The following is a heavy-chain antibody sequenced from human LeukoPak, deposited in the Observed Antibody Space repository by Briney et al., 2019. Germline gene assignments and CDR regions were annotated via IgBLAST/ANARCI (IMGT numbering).Heavy chain of an antibody. CDR2: IYYSGST. CDR1: GGSFSGYY. CDR3: ARGVGYGDYYFDY. J-gene: IGHJ4*02. D-gene: IGHD4-17*01. Sequence: SETLSLTCAVYGGSFSGYYWSWIRQPPGKGLEWIGYIYYSGSTNYNPSLKSRVTISVDTSKNQFSLKLSSVTAADTAVYYCARGVGYGDYYFDYWGQGTLVTVSS. V-gene: IGHV4-59*01.